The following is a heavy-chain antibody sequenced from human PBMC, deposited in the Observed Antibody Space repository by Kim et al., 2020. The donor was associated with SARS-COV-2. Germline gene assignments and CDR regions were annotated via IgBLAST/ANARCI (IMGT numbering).Heavy chain of an antibody. CDR3: AKGGGTYFLPWYFDL. J-gene: IGHJ2*01. Sequence: GGSLRLSCAASGFSFSSYGMHWVRQAPGKGLELMADISIDGTNKYYADSVKGRFTISRDNSKNTLYLQVNSLRAEDTAMYYCAKGGGTYFLPWYFDLWGRGTLVTVSS. CDR1: GFSFSSYG. D-gene: IGHD1-26*01. CDR2: ISIDGTNK. V-gene: IGHV3-30*18.